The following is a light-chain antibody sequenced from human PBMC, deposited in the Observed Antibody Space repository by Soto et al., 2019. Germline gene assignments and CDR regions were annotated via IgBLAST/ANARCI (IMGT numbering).Light chain of an antibody. Sequence: EIVLTQSPVTLSLSPGKRPTLSCRASQTVRSNLAWYQHKPGQAPRLLIYGASTRATGIPARFSGRGSGTEFTLTISSLQSEDFAVYYCQQYNDWPWTFGQGTKVEIK. V-gene: IGKV3-15*01. CDR3: QQYNDWPWT. CDR2: GAS. CDR1: QTVRSN. J-gene: IGKJ1*01.